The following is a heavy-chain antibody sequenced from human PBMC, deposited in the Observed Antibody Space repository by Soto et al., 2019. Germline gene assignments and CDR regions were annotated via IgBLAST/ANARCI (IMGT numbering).Heavy chain of an antibody. CDR2: IYYSGST. CDR3: ARDNYYGSGSYYINWFDP. CDR1: GGSISSGGYY. J-gene: IGHJ5*02. V-gene: IGHV4-31*02. Sequence: PSETLSLTXTVSGGSISSGGYYWSWIRQHPGKGLEWIGYIYYSGSTYYNPSLKSRVTISVDTSKNQFSLKLSSVTAADTAVYYCARDNYYGSGSYYINWFDPWGQGTVVTV. D-gene: IGHD3-10*01.